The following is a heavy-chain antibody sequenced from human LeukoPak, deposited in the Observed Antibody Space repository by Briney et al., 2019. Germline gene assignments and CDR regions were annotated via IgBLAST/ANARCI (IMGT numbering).Heavy chain of an antibody. J-gene: IGHJ4*02. CDR1: GYTFTSYY. CDR3: AREVTHYDSSGYYTGYFDY. Sequence: ASVKVSCKASGYTFTSYYMHWVRQAPGQGLEWMGGIIPIFGTANYAQKFQGRVTITADESTSTAYMELSSLRSEDTAVYYCAREVTHYDSSGYYTGYFDYWGQGTLVTVSS. V-gene: IGHV1-69*13. D-gene: IGHD3-22*01. CDR2: IIPIFGTA.